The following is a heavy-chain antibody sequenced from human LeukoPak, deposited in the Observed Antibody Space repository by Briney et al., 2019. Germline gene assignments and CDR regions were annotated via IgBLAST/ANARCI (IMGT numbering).Heavy chain of an antibody. CDR1: DGSISGYY. D-gene: IGHD3-10*01. V-gene: IGHV4-59*01. CDR2: IYYSGSA. Sequence: SETLSLTCTASDGSISGYYWSWIRQPPGKGLEWIGYIYYSGSASYNFALRGRVTMSVDTSKIQFSLKLSSVTAADTAIFYCARYLSSGLDYWGQGTLVAVSS. J-gene: IGHJ4*02. CDR3: ARYLSSGLDY.